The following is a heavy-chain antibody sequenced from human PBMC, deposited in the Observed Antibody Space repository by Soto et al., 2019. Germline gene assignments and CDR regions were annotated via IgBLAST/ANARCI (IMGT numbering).Heavy chain of an antibody. CDR2: ISYDGSNK. J-gene: IGHJ4*02. D-gene: IGHD5-12*01. Sequence: QVQLVESGGGVGQPGRSLRLSCAASGFTFSSYAMHWVRQAPGKGLEWVAVISYDGSNKYYADSVKGRFTISRDNSKNTMYLQMNSLRAEDTAVYYCARKALRDGYNYALGPLDYWCQGTLVTVSS. V-gene: IGHV3-30-3*01. CDR1: GFTFSSYA. CDR3: ARKALRDGYNYALGPLDY.